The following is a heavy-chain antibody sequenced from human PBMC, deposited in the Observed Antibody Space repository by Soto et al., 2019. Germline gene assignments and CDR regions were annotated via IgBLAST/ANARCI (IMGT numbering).Heavy chain of an antibody. CDR3: AXDPPFSGILRGTPLMDV. CDR2: ISAYNGDT. Sequence: ASVKVSCKASGYSFTTHGISWVRRAPGHGLEWMGWISAYNGDTRYVQRFQGRLTMTTDTSTSTAYMELRSLTSDDTAVYYCAXDPPFSGILRGTPLMDVWGQGTTVTVSS. J-gene: IGHJ6*02. V-gene: IGHV1-18*04. CDR1: GYSFTTHG. D-gene: IGHD4-17*01.